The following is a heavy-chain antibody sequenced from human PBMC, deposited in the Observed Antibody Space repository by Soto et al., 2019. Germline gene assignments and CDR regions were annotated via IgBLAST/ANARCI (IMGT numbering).Heavy chain of an antibody. CDR3: ARDRYCSGDSCYSDAFDI. CDR1: GYTFTGYY. V-gene: IGHV1-2*04. D-gene: IGHD2-15*01. J-gene: IGHJ3*02. Sequence: ASVKVSCKASGYTFTGYYMHWVRQAPGQGLEWMGWINPNSGGTNYAQKFQGWVTMTRDTSISTAYMELSRLRSDDTAVYYCARDRYCSGDSCYSDAFDIWGQGTMVTVSS. CDR2: INPNSGGT.